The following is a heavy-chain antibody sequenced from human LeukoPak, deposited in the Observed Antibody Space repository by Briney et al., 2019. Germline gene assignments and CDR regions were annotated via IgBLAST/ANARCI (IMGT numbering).Heavy chain of an antibody. CDR2: ISGSGGST. J-gene: IGHJ5*02. V-gene: IGHV3-23*01. Sequence: GGSLRLSCAASGFTFSSYGMSWVRQAPGKGLEWVSAISGSGGSTYYADSVKGRFTISRDNSKNTLYLQMNSLRAEDTAVYYCAADDIVVVPAAPFDPWGQGTLVTVSS. CDR3: AADDIVVVPAAPFDP. D-gene: IGHD2-2*01. CDR1: GFTFSSYG.